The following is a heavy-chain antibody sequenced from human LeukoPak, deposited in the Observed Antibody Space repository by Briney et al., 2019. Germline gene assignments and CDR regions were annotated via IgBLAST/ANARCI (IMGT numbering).Heavy chain of an antibody. CDR3: ARGGYYDSSGYYSVLRYFDY. CDR1: GYSFTEYY. CDR2: ISAYNGNT. V-gene: IGHV1-18*01. J-gene: IGHJ4*02. D-gene: IGHD3-22*01. Sequence: ASVKVSCKASGYSFTEYYIHWVRQAPGQGLEWMGWISAYNGNTNYAQKLQGRVTMTTDTSTSTAYMELRSLRSDDTAVYYCARGGYYDSSGYYSVLRYFDYWGQGTLVTVSS.